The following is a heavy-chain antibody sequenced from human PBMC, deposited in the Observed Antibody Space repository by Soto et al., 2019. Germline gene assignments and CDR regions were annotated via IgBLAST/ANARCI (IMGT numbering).Heavy chain of an antibody. J-gene: IGHJ5*02. V-gene: IGHV4-38-2*01. CDR2: IYHSGST. D-gene: IGHD4-17*01. CDR1: GESVSSYDY. CDR3: ARGAATVTPGGFGP. Sequence: PSETLSLTCAVYGESVSSYDYGGWIRKTQGKGLEWMASIYHSGSTYYNPSLKSRVTISVDTSKNQFSLNLTSVTAADTAVYYCARGAATVTPGGFGPWGQGIMVTVSS.